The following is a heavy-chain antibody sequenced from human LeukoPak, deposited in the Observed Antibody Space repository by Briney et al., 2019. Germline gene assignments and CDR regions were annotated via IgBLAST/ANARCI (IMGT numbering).Heavy chain of an antibody. V-gene: IGHV4-59*01. Sequence: PSETLSLTCTVSGGSISSYYWSWIRQPPGKGLEWIGYIYYSGSTNYNPSLKSRVTISVDTSKNQFSLKLSSVTAADTAVYCCARDRSGYYDSSGYYPYRNAFDIWGQGTMVTVSS. J-gene: IGHJ3*02. CDR2: IYYSGST. D-gene: IGHD3-22*01. CDR3: ARDRSGYYDSSGYYPYRNAFDI. CDR1: GGSISSYY.